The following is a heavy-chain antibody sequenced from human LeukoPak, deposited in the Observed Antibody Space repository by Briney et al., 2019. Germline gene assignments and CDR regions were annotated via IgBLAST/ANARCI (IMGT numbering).Heavy chain of an antibody. Sequence: GASVKVSCKASGYTFTSYYMHWVRQAPGQGLEWMGIINPSGGSTSYAQKFQGRVTVTRDTSISTAYMELSRLRSDDTAVYYCARRISGGYFPLDYWGQGTLVTVSS. CDR1: GYTFTSYY. D-gene: IGHD3-22*01. CDR3: ARRISGGYFPLDY. CDR2: INPSGGST. V-gene: IGHV1-46*01. J-gene: IGHJ4*02.